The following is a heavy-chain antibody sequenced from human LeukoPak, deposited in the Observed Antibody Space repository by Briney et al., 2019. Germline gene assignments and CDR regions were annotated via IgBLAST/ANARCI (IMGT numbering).Heavy chain of an antibody. D-gene: IGHD1-26*01. J-gene: IGHJ4*02. CDR1: GGSISSYY. CDR2: IYYSGST. V-gene: IGHV4-59*08. Sequence: SETLSLTCTVSGGSISSYYWSWIRQPPGKGLEWIGYIYYSGSTNYNPSLKSRVTISVDTSKNQFSLKLSSVIAADTAVYYCARHSSLDFDYWGQGTLVTVSS. CDR3: ARHSSLDFDY.